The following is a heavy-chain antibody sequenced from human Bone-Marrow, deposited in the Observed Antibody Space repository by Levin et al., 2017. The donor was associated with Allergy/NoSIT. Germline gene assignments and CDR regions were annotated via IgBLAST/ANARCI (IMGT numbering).Heavy chain of an antibody. J-gene: IGHJ4*02. CDR2: ISSSGSST. D-gene: IGHD4-17*01. V-gene: IGHV3-11*01. Sequence: GESLKISCAASGFSFNYYYMTWIRQAPGKGLEWVSYISSSGSSTYYADSVKGRFTISRDNAKNSLYLQMNSLRADDTAVYYCARALTETTVTTFAYWGQGTLVTVSS. CDR3: ARALTETTVTTFAY. CDR1: GFSFNYYY.